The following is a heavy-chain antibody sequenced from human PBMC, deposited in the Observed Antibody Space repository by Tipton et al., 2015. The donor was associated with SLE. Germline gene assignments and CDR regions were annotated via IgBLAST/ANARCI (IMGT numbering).Heavy chain of an antibody. V-gene: IGHV4-38-2*01. CDR2: IYYSGST. Sequence: LRLSCAVSGYSISSGYYWGWIRQPPGKGLEWIGSIYYSGSTYYNPSLKSRVTISVDTSKNQFSLKLSSVTAADTAVYYCASWYSSPRGYYGMDVWGQGTTVTVSS. J-gene: IGHJ6*02. CDR3: ASWYSSPRGYYGMDV. D-gene: IGHD6-13*01. CDR1: GYSISSGYY.